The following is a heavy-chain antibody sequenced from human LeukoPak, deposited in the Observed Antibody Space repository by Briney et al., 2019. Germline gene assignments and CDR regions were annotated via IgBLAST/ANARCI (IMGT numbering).Heavy chain of an antibody. CDR3: ARGRPPKYYYDSSGSNWFDP. CDR2: INHSGST. V-gene: IGHV4-34*01. CDR1: GGSFSGYY. J-gene: IGHJ5*02. Sequence: SETLSLTCAVYGGSFSGYYWSWIRQPPGKGLEWIGEINHSGSTNYTPSLKSRVTISVDTSKNQFSLKLSSVTAADTAVYYCARGRPPKYYYDSSGSNWFDPWGQGTLVTVSS. D-gene: IGHD3-22*01.